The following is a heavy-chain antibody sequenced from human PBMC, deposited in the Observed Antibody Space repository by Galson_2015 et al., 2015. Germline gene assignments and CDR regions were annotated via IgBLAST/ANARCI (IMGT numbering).Heavy chain of an antibody. CDR2: IIPIFGTA. V-gene: IGHV1-69*13. Sequence: SVKVSCKASGGTFSSYAISWVRQAPGQGLEWMGGIIPIFGTANYAQKFQGRVTITADESTSTAYMELSSLRSEDTAAYYCARVCSGGSCYNDYWGQGTLVTVSS. D-gene: IGHD2-15*01. CDR3: ARVCSGGSCYNDY. CDR1: GGTFSSYA. J-gene: IGHJ4*02.